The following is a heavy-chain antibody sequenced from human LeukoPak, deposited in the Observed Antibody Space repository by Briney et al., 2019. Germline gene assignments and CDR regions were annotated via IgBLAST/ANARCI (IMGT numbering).Heavy chain of an antibody. V-gene: IGHV4-30-4*08. CDR2: IYYSGST. CDR1: GGSISSGDYY. Sequence: PSETLSLTCTVSGGSISSGDYYWSWIRQPPGKGLEWIAYIYYSGSTYYNPSLKSRVTISVDTSKNQFSLKLSSVTAADTAVYYCAALAYDFWSGPFGLWGRGTLVTVSS. D-gene: IGHD3-3*01. CDR3: AALAYDFWSGPFGL. J-gene: IGHJ2*01.